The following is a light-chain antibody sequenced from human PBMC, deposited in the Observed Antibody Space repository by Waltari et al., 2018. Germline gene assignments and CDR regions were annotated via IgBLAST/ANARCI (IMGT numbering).Light chain of an antibody. Sequence: QSALTQPPSASGSPGQSVTISCTGTSRDVGGYNYVSRYQQYPGRPPKLRIYEVSNRPSGVPDRFSGSKSGNTASLTVSGLQAEDEADYYCSSYARSNNYVFGTGTKVTVL. J-gene: IGLJ1*01. CDR3: SSYARSNNYV. CDR1: SRDVGGYNY. CDR2: EVS. V-gene: IGLV2-8*01.